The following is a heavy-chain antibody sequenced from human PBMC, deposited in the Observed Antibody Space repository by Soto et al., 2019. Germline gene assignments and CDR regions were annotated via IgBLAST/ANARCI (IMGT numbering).Heavy chain of an antibody. D-gene: IGHD1-1*01. CDR1: GFTFSSYS. Sequence: PGGSLRLSCAASGFTFSSYSMNWVRQAPGKGLEWVSSISSSSSYIYYADSVKGRFTISRDNAKNSLYLQMNSLRAEDTAVYYCARDPRDWWNEDAFDIWGQGTMVTVSS. CDR3: ARDPRDWWNEDAFDI. CDR2: ISSSSSYI. V-gene: IGHV3-21*01. J-gene: IGHJ3*02.